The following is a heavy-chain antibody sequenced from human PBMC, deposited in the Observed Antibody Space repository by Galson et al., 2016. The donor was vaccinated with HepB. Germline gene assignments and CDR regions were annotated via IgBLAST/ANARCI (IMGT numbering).Heavy chain of an antibody. CDR2: LYHSGST. D-gene: IGHD2-2*01. CDR1: GGSISSSRYY. Sequence: SETLSLTCTVSGGSISSSRYYWGWIRQPPGKGLGWIGSLYHSGSTYYNPSLKSRVSISEDTSKNQFSLKLSSVTAADTAVYYCARQPNMCSTTCYVDFWGQGTLVTVSA. CDR3: ARQPNMCSTTCYVDF. V-gene: IGHV4-39*01. J-gene: IGHJ4*02.